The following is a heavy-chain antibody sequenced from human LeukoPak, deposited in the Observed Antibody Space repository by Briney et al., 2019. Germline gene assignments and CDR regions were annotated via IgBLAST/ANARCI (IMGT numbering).Heavy chain of an antibody. D-gene: IGHD3-9*01. CDR2: IYYSGST. V-gene: IGHV4-30-4*01. J-gene: IGHJ4*02. Sequence: PSETLSLTCTVSGGSISSGDYYWSWIRQPPGKGLEWIGYIYYSGSTYYNPSLKSRVTISVDTSKNQFSLKLSSVTAADTAVYYCARESAQGRYFDWLLSPDYRGQGTLVTVSS. CDR3: ARESAQGRYFDWLLSPDY. CDR1: GGSISSGDYY.